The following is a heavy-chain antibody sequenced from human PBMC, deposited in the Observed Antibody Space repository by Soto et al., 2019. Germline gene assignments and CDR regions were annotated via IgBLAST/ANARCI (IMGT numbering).Heavy chain of an antibody. CDR1: GGYISSYY. D-gene: IGHD3-16*01. CDR3: ARRYGGNFDY. CDR2: IYYSGST. J-gene: IGHJ4*02. V-gene: IGHV4-59*01. Sequence: SETLSLTCTVSGGYISSYYWSWIRQPPGKGLEWIGYIYYSGSTNYNPSLKSRVTISVDTSKNQFSLKLSSVTAADTAVYYCARRYGGNFDYWGQGTLVTVSS.